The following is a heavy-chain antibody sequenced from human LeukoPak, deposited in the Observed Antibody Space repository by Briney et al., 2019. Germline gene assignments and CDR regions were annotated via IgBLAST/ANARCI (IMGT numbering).Heavy chain of an antibody. J-gene: IGHJ5*02. Sequence: PSETLSLTCTVSGGSISSYYWSWIRQPPGKGLEWIGYIYYSGSTNYNPSLKSRVTISVDTSKNQFSLKLSSVTAADTAVYYCARGSYDYVWGSYRSWWFDPWGQGTLVTVAS. CDR3: ARGSYDYVWGSYRSWWFDP. D-gene: IGHD3-16*02. CDR2: IYYSGST. CDR1: GGSISSYY. V-gene: IGHV4-59*01.